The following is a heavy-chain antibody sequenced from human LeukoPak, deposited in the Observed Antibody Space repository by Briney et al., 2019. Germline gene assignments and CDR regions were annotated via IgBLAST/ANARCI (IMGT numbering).Heavy chain of an antibody. V-gene: IGHV4-34*01. D-gene: IGHD3-22*01. CDR1: GGSFSGYY. CDR3: ARQSAYDDSSSYNFDS. J-gene: IGHJ4*02. CDR2: INHSGST. Sequence: PSETLSLTCAVYGGSFSGYYWSWIRQPPGKGLEWIGEINHSGSTNYNPSLKSRVTISVDTSKNQLSLNLTSVTAADTAVYYCARQSAYDDSSSYNFDSWGQGTLVSVSS.